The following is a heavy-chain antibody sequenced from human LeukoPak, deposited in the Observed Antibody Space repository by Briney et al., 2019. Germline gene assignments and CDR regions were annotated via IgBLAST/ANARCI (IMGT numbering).Heavy chain of an antibody. CDR2: INPSGGST. CDR1: GYTFTSYY. J-gene: IGHJ4*02. Sequence: GASVKVSCKASGYTFTSYYMHWVRQAPGQGLEWVGIINPSGGSTSYAQKFQGRVTMTRDTSTSTVYMELSSLRSEDTAVYYCARVYYDSSGYYPFDYWGQGTLVTVSS. CDR3: ARVYYDSSGYYPFDY. D-gene: IGHD3-22*01. V-gene: IGHV1-46*01.